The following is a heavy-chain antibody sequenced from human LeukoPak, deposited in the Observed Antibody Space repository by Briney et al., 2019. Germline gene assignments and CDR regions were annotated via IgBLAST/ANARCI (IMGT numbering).Heavy chain of an antibody. V-gene: IGHV4-59*01. J-gene: IGHJ4*02. CDR3: ARVAYYYDSSGYYPGNYFDY. CDR1: GGSISNYY. CDR2: IYYSGST. D-gene: IGHD3-22*01. Sequence: SETLSLTCTVSGGSISNYYLNWIRQPPGKGLEWIGDIYYSGSTNYNPSLKSRVTISVDTSKNQFSLKLSSVTAADTAVYYCARVAYYYDSSGYYPGNYFDYWGQGTLVTVSS.